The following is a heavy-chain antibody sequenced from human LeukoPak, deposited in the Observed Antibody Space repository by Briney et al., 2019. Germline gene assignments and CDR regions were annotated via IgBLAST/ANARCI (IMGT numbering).Heavy chain of an antibody. CDR1: GGSINTYY. D-gene: IGHD2-15*01. Sequence: PSETLSLTCSVYGGSINTYYWNWFRQPPGKGLEWIGYIYYSGNTSYNPTLKSRVTISVDTSKNQFSLQLSSVTAADTAVYYCAGFEYCTGGSCFPFDPWGQGTLVTVSS. CDR3: AGFEYCTGGSCFPFDP. CDR2: IYYSGNT. V-gene: IGHV4-59*01. J-gene: IGHJ5*02.